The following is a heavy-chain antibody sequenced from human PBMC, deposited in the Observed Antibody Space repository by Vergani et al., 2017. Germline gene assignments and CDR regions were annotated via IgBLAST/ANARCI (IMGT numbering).Heavy chain of an antibody. CDR1: GDSIISRSCY. V-gene: IGHV4-39*01. Sequence: QVQLQESGPGLVKASETLSLTCTVSGDSIISRSCYWGWIRQPPGKGLEWIGSIYNSGNGDSSSSLKSRVTISADTSKNQFSLRLTSVTAADTAVYYCASGKYYSDSTSHFRGRYFDVWGRGTLVTVPS. CDR2: IYNSGNG. D-gene: IGHD3-16*01. J-gene: IGHJ2*01. CDR3: ASGKYYSDSTSHFRGRYFDV.